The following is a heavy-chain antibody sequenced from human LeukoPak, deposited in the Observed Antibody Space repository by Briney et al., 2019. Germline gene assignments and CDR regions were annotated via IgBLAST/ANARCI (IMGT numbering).Heavy chain of an antibody. CDR1: GFTFSSYS. CDR2: ISSSGSTI. J-gene: IGHJ4*02. Sequence: GGSLRLSCAASGFTFSSYSMSWIRQAPGKGLEWVSYISSSGSTIYYADSVKGRFTISRDNAKNSLYLQMNSLRAEDTAVYYCARGSGRYCSSTSCFIDYWGQGTLVTVSS. CDR3: ARGSGRYCSSTSCFIDY. D-gene: IGHD2-2*01. V-gene: IGHV3-48*04.